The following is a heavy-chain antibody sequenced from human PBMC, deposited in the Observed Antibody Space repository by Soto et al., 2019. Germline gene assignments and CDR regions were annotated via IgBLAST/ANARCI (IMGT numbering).Heavy chain of an antibody. Sequence: EVQLVESGGGLVQPGGSLKLSCAASGFTFSGSAMHWVRQASGKGLEWVGRIRSKANSYATAYAASVKGRFTISRDDSKNTAYLQMNSLKTEDTAVYYCTRFGSYSGVDYWGQGTLVTVSS. V-gene: IGHV3-73*02. CDR3: TRFGSYSGVDY. D-gene: IGHD1-26*01. CDR2: IRSKANSYAT. CDR1: GFTFSGSA. J-gene: IGHJ4*02.